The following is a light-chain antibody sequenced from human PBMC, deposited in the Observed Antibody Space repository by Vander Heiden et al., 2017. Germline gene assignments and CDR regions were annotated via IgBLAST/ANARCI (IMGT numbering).Light chain of an antibody. Sequence: QSVLTQPPSVSGAPGQRVTISCTGSSSTIGAGYDVHWYQQLPGTAPNLLIYGNRNRPSGVPDRFSGSKSGTSASLAITGLQAEDEADYYCQSYDSSLSGSWVFGGGTKLTVL. V-gene: IGLV1-40*01. J-gene: IGLJ3*02. CDR3: QSYDSSLSGSWV. CDR1: SSTIGAGYD. CDR2: GNR.